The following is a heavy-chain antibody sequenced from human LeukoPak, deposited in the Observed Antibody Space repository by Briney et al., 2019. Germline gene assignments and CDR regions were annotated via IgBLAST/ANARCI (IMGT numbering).Heavy chain of an antibody. CDR3: ARDDEGRGYTYGYGAFDI. CDR1: GFTFSSYW. V-gene: IGHV3-48*02. D-gene: IGHD5-18*01. Sequence: PGGSLRLSCAASGFTFSSYWMSWVRQAPGKGLEWVSYISSSSSTIFYADSVKGRFTISRDNAKNSLYLQMNSLRDEDTAVYHCARDDEGRGYTYGYGAFDIWGQGTMVTVSS. J-gene: IGHJ3*02. CDR2: ISSSSSTI.